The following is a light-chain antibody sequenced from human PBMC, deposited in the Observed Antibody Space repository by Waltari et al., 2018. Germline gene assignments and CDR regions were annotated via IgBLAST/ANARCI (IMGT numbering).Light chain of an antibody. Sequence: QSALTQPPSASGSPGQSVTISCTGTSSDVGGYNFVSWYQHHPGKATKLIIYEVTKRPSGVPDRFSGSKSGNTSSLTVSGLQAEDEADYHCNSYSVNSNWVFGGGTKLTVL. J-gene: IGLJ3*02. CDR3: NSYSVNSNWV. CDR2: EVT. V-gene: IGLV2-8*01. CDR1: SSDVGGYNF.